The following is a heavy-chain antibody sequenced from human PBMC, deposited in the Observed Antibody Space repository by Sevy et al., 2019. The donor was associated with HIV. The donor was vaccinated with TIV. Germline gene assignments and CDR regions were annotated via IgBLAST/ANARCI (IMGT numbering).Heavy chain of an antibody. CDR2: IKQDESEK. J-gene: IGHJ4*02. CDR1: GFTFTDYW. D-gene: IGHD3-3*01. V-gene: IGHV3-7*01. CDR3: AREVGGFNWRPYYFDS. Sequence: GGYLRLSCAASGFTFTDYWMSWVRQTPGKGLEWVATIKQDESEKYYVDSVKGRFAISRDNGKNSVSLQMNGLRVEDTALYYCAREVGGFNWRPYYFDSWGQGTLVIVSS.